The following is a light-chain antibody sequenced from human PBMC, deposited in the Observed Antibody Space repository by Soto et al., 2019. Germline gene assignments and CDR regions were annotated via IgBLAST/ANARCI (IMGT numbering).Light chain of an antibody. J-gene: IGKJ5*01. CDR1: QSVTTN. Sequence: EIVMTQSPDTLSVSPGERATLSCRASQSVTTNLAWYQQKPGQAPRLLIYGASTRATGIPARFSGSGSGTELTLTISSLQSEDFAVYYCQQYNNWFTFGQGTRLEIK. CDR2: GAS. CDR3: QQYNNWFT. V-gene: IGKV3-15*01.